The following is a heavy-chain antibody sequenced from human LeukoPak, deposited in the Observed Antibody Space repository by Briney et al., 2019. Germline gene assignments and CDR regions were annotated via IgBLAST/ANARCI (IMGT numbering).Heavy chain of an antibody. V-gene: IGHV1-69*13. CDR2: IIPIFGTA. CDR1: GGTFSSYA. D-gene: IGHD3-22*01. CDR3: ARGTYYYDSSGPNDAFDI. J-gene: IGHJ3*02. Sequence: ASVKVSCKASGGTFSSYAISWVRQAPGQGLEWMGGIIPIFGTANYAQKFQGRVTITADESTSTAYMELSSLRSEDTAVYYCARGTYYYDSSGPNDAFDIWGQGTVVTVSS.